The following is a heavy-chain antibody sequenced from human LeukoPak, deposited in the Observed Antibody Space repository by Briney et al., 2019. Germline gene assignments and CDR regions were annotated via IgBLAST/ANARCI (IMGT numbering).Heavy chain of an antibody. Sequence: GGSLRLSCAASGFTVSSDYMSWVRQAPGKGLEWVSVIYSGDSTYYADSAKGRFTISRDNSKNTLYLQMNSLRAEDTAVYYCARGKWNYPLDYWGQGTLVTVSS. J-gene: IGHJ4*02. D-gene: IGHD1-7*01. CDR3: ARGKWNYPLDY. CDR1: GFTVSSDY. CDR2: IYSGDST. V-gene: IGHV3-53*01.